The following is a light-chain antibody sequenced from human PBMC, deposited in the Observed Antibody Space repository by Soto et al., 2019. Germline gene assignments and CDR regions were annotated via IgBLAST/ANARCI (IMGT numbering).Light chain of an antibody. J-gene: IGKJ2*01. CDR1: QNIGSN. CDR2: GAS. CDR3: QQYNNWPPYT. V-gene: IGKV3-15*01. Sequence: EFVLTQSPGTLSASPGERVILSCRASQNIGSNLAWYQQRPGQAPMLLLYGASTRATETPARFSGSGSATDFTLTISSLQSEDFAVYYCQQYNNWPPYTFGQGTKVDIK.